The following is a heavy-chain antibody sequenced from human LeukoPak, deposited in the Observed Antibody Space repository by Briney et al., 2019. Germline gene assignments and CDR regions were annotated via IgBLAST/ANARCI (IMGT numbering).Heavy chain of an antibody. CDR2: IISSSSYI. CDR3: ARSLLYDSPDV. Sequence: PGGSLRLSCAASGFTFSSYSMNLVRQAPGKGLEWVSSIISSSSYIYYADSVKGRFTISRDNAKNSLYLEMNSLRAAATAVYYCARSLLYDSPDVWGKGTTVTVSS. D-gene: IGHD3-3*01. V-gene: IGHV3-21*01. CDR1: GFTFSSYS. J-gene: IGHJ6*04.